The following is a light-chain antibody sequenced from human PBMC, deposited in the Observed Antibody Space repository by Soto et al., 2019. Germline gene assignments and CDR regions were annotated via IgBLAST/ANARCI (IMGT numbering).Light chain of an antibody. CDR3: HQYGSIPWT. Sequence: EIVLTQFPGTLSLSPGERATLSCRASQSVSSSYLAWYQQKPGQAPRPLIYGASSRATDIPDRFTGSGSGTDFTLTISRLEPEDFAVYYCHQYGSIPWTFGQGTKVEIK. CDR1: QSVSSSY. V-gene: IGKV3-20*01. J-gene: IGKJ1*01. CDR2: GAS.